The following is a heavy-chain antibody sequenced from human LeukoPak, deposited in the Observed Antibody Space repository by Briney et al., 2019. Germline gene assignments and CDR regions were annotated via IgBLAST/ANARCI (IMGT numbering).Heavy chain of an antibody. CDR3: ARVEAYYDSSGYFSNDY. CDR2: INPNSGGT. CDR1: GYTFTGYY. Sequence: ASVKVSCKASGYTFTGYYMHWVRQAPGQGLEWMGRINPNSGGTNYAQKFQGRVTMTRDTSISTAYMELSRLRSDDTAVYYCARVEAYYDSSGYFSNDYWGQGTLVTVSP. J-gene: IGHJ4*02. V-gene: IGHV1-2*06. D-gene: IGHD3-22*01.